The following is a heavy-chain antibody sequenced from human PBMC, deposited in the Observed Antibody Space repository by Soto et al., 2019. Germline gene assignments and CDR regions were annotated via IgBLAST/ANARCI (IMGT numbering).Heavy chain of an antibody. J-gene: IGHJ6*02. D-gene: IGHD5-18*01. V-gene: IGHV4-4*02. CDR2: IYHSGST. Sequence: QVQLQESGPGLVKPSGTLSVTCAVSGGSISSSNWWNWVRQPPGKGLEWIGEIYHSGSTNYNPSLRSRGTISLDQSKNQFSLRVKSVTAADTAEYYCARAWPSVDSYGSGVMDVWGQGTTVTVSS. CDR3: ARAWPSVDSYGSGVMDV. CDR1: GGSISSSNW.